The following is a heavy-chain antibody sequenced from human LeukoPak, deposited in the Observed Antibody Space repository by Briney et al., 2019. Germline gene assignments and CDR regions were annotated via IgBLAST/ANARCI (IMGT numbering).Heavy chain of an antibody. CDR1: GFTFSSYA. CDR3: AKVGVRVVAATPFDY. CDR2: ISGSGGST. J-gene: IGHJ4*02. D-gene: IGHD2-15*01. V-gene: IGHV3-23*01. Sequence: GGSLRLSCAASGFTFSSYAMSWVRQAPGKGLEWVSAISGSGGSTYYADSVKGRFTISRDNSKNTLYLQMNSLRAEDTAVYYCAKVGVRVVAATPFDYWGQGTLVTVSS.